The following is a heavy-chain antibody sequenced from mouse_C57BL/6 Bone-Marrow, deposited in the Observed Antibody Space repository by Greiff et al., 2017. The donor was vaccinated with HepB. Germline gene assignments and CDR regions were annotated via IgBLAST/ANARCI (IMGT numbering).Heavy chain of an antibody. CDR3: ARRGYYGRIDY. J-gene: IGHJ2*01. CDR2: IYPGSGNT. CDR1: GYTFTDYY. D-gene: IGHD1-1*01. Sequence: QVQLKESGAELVRPGASVKLSCKASGYTFTDYYINWVKQRPGQGLEWIARIYPGSGNTYYNEKFKGKATLTAEKSSSTAYMQLSSLTSEDSAVYFCARRGYYGRIDYWGQGTTLTVSS. V-gene: IGHV1-76*01.